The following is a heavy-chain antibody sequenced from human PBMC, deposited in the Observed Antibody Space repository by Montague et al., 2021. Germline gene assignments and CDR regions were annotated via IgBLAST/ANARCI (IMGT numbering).Heavy chain of an antibody. CDR3: ASSSRGGWLHSYFDY. CDR2: FYHSASN. V-gene: IGHV4-39*01. D-gene: IGHD5-24*01. J-gene: IGHJ4*02. Sequence: SETLSLTCTVSGGSICRSRYYWGWLRHPPGQGLVWTGCFYHSASNYHYLSIQSPVTIYVDTSQNSFSLKLISVAAAATSEYYCASSSRGGWLHSYFDYWGQGILVTVSS. CDR1: GGSICRSRYY.